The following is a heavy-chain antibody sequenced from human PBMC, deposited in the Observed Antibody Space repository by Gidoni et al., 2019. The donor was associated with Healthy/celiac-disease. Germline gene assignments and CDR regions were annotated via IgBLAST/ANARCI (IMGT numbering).Heavy chain of an antibody. CDR1: GFTFSAYY. J-gene: IGHJ6*02. CDR3: ARDPGYDSGYYSYYYGMDV. V-gene: IGHV3-11*01. CDR2: ISSSGRTI. D-gene: IGHD2-15*01. Sequence: QVQLVASGGGFVKPGGSLRLSCSSSGFTFSAYYMSCIRQAPGKGLEWVSYISSSGRTIYYADSGKGRFTISRDNAKNSLYLQMNSLRAEDTAVYYCARDPGYDSGYYSYYYGMDVWGQGTTVTVSS.